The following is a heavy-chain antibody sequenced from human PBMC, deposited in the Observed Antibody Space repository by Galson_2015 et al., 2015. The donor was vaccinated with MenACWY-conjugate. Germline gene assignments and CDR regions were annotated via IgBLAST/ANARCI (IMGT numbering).Heavy chain of an antibody. CDR1: GFTFSSYW. CDR3: ARLGGNYRTTSHFDY. Sequence: SLRLSCAASGFTFSSYWMHWVRQAPGKGLVWVARVNSDGSGTSSADSVKGRFTISRDNAKNTLYLQMNSLRAEDTAVYYCARLGGNYRTTSHFDYWGQGTLVTVSS. CDR2: VNSDGSGT. D-gene: IGHD1-26*01. J-gene: IGHJ4*02. V-gene: IGHV3-74*01.